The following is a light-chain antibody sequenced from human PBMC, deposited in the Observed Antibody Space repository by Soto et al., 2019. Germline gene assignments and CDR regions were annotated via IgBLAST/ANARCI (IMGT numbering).Light chain of an antibody. J-gene: IGKJ1*01. Sequence: DVVMTRSPLSLPVTLGQPASISCRSSQSLVYSDGNTYLNWFQQRPGQSPRRLIYKVSNRDSGVPDRFSGSGSGTDFTLKISRVEAEDVGVYYCMQCTHWPWTFGQGTKVEIK. CDR1: QSLVYSDGNTY. CDR2: KVS. CDR3: MQCTHWPWT. V-gene: IGKV2-30*01.